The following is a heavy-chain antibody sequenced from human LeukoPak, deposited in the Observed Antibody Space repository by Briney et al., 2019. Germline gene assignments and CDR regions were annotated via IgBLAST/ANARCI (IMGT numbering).Heavy chain of an antibody. CDR2: INPNSGGT. V-gene: IGHV1-2*02. D-gene: IGHD6-19*01. Sequence: ASVKVSCKASGYTFTGYYMHWVRQAPGQGLEWMGWINPNSGGTNYAQKFQGRVTMTRDTSISTAYMELSRLRSDDTAVYYCARGKGGASSGWYGGMSYFDYWGQGTLVTVSS. CDR1: GYTFTGYY. CDR3: ARGKGGASSGWYGGMSYFDY. J-gene: IGHJ4*02.